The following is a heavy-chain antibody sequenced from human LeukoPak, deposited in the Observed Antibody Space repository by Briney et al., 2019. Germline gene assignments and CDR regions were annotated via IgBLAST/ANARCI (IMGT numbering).Heavy chain of an antibody. D-gene: IGHD3-16*01. V-gene: IGHV3-21*01. Sequence: GGSLRLSCAASGFSFGSLAMNWVRQAPGKGLEWVSSISSTGTYIYYTDSVKGRFTISRDNAQKSVYLQMNSLRAEDTAVYYCARVGAYTDYAPDYRGQGTLVTVSS. CDR2: ISSTGTYI. J-gene: IGHJ4*02. CDR3: ARVGAYTDYAPDY. CDR1: GFSFGSLA.